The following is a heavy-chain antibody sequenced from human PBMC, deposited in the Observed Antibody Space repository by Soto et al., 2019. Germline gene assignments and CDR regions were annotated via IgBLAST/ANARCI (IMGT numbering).Heavy chain of an antibody. CDR1: GYYFPSYW. D-gene: IGHD4-17*01. CDR3: ARQANGADGFDY. Sequence: LGESLKISCKGSGYYFPSYWIGWVRQMPGKGLEWMGIFYPGDSDTRYSPSFQGQVTISADRSISTAYLQWSSLKPSDTAMYYCARQANGADGFDYWGQGTLVTVSS. J-gene: IGHJ4*02. CDR2: FYPGDSDT. V-gene: IGHV5-51*01.